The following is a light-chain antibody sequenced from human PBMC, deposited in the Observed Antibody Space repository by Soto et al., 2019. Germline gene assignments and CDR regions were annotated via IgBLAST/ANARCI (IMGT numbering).Light chain of an antibody. J-gene: IGKJ5*01. Sequence: DIQMPQTPYSLSASVGDRVTITCRSSQSISSYLNWYQHKPGKAPKLLIYAASSLQSGVPSRFSGSGSGTDFTLTISSLQPEDVATYYCQQSYSTPPENTFGQGTRLEIK. CDR1: QSISSY. CDR3: QQSYSTPPENT. V-gene: IGKV1-39*01. CDR2: AAS.